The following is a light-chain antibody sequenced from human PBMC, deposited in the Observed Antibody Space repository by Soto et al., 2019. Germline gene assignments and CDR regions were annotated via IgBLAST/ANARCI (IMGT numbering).Light chain of an antibody. V-gene: IGLV2-23*02. CDR1: SSDVGSYNL. J-gene: IGLJ1*01. Sequence: QSALTQPASVSGSPGQSITISCTGTSSDVGSYNLVSWYQHHPGKAPKFMIYEVSKRPSGFSNRFSGSKSGNTASLTISWLQAEDEADYYCCSYAGTSTYVFGTGTKVTVL. CDR3: CSYAGTSTYV. CDR2: EVS.